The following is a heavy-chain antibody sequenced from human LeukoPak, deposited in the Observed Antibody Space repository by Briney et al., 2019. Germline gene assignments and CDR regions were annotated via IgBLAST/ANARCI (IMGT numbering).Heavy chain of an antibody. D-gene: IGHD1-26*01. CDR3: VRQSEVGATDP. J-gene: IGHJ5*02. CDR2: VYYSGCT. Sequence: SDTLSLTCTVSGGSISSGSYYWGWIRQPPGKGLEWIGSVYYSGCTYYNPSLTSRVTISLDTSKNQFSLTLTSVTAADTAVYYCVRQSEVGATDPWGQGTLVTVSS. CDR1: GGSISSGSYY. V-gene: IGHV4-39*01.